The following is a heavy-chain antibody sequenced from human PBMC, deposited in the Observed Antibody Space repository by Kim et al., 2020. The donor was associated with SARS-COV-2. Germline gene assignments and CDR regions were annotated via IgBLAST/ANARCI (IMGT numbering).Heavy chain of an antibody. Sequence: GGSLRLSCAASGFTFSSYAMHWVRQAPGKGLEWVAVISYDGSNKYYADSVKGRFTISRDNSKNTLYLQMNSLRAEDTAVYYCAREGGGLAAAGTLGFWGQGTLVTVSS. CDR2: ISYDGSNK. CDR1: GFTFSSYA. CDR3: AREGGGLAAAGTLGF. V-gene: IGHV3-30-3*01. J-gene: IGHJ4*02. D-gene: IGHD6-13*01.